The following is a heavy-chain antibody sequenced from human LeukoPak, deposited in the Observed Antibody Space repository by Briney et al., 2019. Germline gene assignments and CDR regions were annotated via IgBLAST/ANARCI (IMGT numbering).Heavy chain of an antibody. CDR1: GYTFTSYD. CDR2: ISACNGNT. J-gene: IGHJ4*02. V-gene: IGHV1-18*01. D-gene: IGHD6-13*01. CDR3: ARSRAAAGTYFNYFDY. Sequence: ASVKVSCKASGYTFTSYDINWVRQATGQGLEWMGWISACNGNTNYAQKLQGRVTMTTDTSTSTAYMELRSLRSDDTAVYYCARSRAAAGTYFNYFDYWGQGTLVTVSS.